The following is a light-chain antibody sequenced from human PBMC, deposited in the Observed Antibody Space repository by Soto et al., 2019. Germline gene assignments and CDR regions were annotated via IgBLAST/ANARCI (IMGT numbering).Light chain of an antibody. Sequence: QSVLTQPPSVSGAPGQRVTISCTGSSSNIGAGYDVHWYQQLPGTAPKLLIYGNSNRPSGVPDRFSGSKSGTSASLAIIGLQAEDEADYYCQSYDSSLSDAVFGGGTKLTVL. V-gene: IGLV1-40*01. CDR1: SSNIGAGYD. J-gene: IGLJ2*01. CDR3: QSYDSSLSDAV. CDR2: GNS.